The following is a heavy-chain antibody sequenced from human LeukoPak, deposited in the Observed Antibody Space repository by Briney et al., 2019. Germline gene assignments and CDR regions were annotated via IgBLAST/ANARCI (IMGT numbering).Heavy chain of an antibody. D-gene: IGHD1-26*01. V-gene: IGHV4-59*08. CDR2: IYYSGST. J-gene: IGHJ5*02. CDR1: GGSIMSHY. Sequence: SETQSLTCTVSGGSIMSHYWSWIRQPPGKGLEWIGYIYYSGSTKYNPSLKSRVTISVDTSKKQFSLKLSSVTAADTAVYYCARHPEWDREAGLTWGQGTLVTVSS. CDR3: ARHPEWDREAGLT.